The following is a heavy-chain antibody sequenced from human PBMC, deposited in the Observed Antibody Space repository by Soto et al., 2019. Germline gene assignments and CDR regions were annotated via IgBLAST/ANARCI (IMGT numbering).Heavy chain of an antibody. J-gene: IGHJ4*02. V-gene: IGHV1-18*04. CDR3: ARDFYPVAYFFDY. CDR2: VSGYNDET. CDR1: GYTFTNHG. Sequence: QVQLVQSGAELKKPGASVKVSCKASGYTFTNHGISWVRQPPGQGLEWVGWVSGYNDETKSAQKFHGRVTMTTDTSTNTAYMELRSLRSDDTAVYFCARDFYPVAYFFDYWGQGTLVTVSS. D-gene: IGHD2-21*01.